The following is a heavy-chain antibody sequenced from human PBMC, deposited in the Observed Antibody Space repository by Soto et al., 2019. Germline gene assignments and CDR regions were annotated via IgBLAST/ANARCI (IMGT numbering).Heavy chain of an antibody. Sequence: SVKVSCKASGGTFSSFTISWVRQAPGQGLEWMGGIIPIYGTANYAQKFQDRVTIIADASTTTAYMELSSLRSEDTAIYYCAKDPRAACESYYYYAMEVWRQGTTVTASS. D-gene: IGHD6-13*01. CDR2: IIPIYGTA. V-gene: IGHV1-69*13. CDR3: AKDPRAACESYYYYAMEV. CDR1: GGTFSSFT. J-gene: IGHJ6*02.